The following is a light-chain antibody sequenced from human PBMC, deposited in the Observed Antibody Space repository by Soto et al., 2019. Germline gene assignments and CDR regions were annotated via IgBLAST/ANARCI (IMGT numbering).Light chain of an antibody. CDR3: QQYNSYSVT. CDR2: DAS. Sequence: DIQMTQSPSTLSASVGDRVTITCRASQSISSWLAWYQQKPGNAPKLLIYDASSLESGVPSRFSGSGSGTEFTLTISSLQPDDVATYYCQQYNSYSVTFGQGTKVEIK. V-gene: IGKV1-5*01. CDR1: QSISSW. J-gene: IGKJ1*01.